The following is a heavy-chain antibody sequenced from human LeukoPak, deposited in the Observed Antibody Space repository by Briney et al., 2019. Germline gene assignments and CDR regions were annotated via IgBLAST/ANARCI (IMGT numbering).Heavy chain of an antibody. V-gene: IGHV1-18*01. D-gene: IGHD3-3*01. J-gene: IGHJ3*02. CDR3: ARGIQNYDFWSGYYSPHDAFDI. CDR1: GYTFTSYG. Sequence: GASVKVSCEASGYTFTSYGISWVRQAPGQGLEWMGWISAYNGNTNYAQKLQGRVTMTTDTSTSTAYMELRSLRSDDTAVYYCARGIQNYDFWSGYYSPHDAFDIWGQGTMATVSS. CDR2: ISAYNGNT.